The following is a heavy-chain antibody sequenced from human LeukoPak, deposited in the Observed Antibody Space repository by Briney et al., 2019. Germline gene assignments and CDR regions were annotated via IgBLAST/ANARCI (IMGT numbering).Heavy chain of an antibody. Sequence: SETLSLTCTVSGASISRYYWSWFRQPPGKGLECIGYIFSSGGTKYNPSLESRLTISVDTSRAQVSLSLTSMTPADSAVYYCARKSTAAAASHLWGRGTLVTVSS. CDR3: ARKSTAAAASHL. V-gene: IGHV4-59*01. D-gene: IGHD2-2*01. J-gene: IGHJ2*01. CDR2: IFSSGGT. CDR1: GASISRYY.